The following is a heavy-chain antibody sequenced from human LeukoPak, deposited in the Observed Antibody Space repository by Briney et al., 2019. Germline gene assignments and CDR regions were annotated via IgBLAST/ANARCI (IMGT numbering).Heavy chain of an antibody. CDR3: ARGKLERRVDY. Sequence: SETLSLTCTVSGGSISGYYWSWVRQPPGKGLEWIGYIYYSGSTSYNPSLKSRVTILVDTSKNQFSLRLSSVTAADTAVYYCARGKLERRVDYWGQGTLVTVSS. CDR2: IYYSGST. V-gene: IGHV4-59*08. D-gene: IGHD1-1*01. CDR1: GGSISGYY. J-gene: IGHJ4*02.